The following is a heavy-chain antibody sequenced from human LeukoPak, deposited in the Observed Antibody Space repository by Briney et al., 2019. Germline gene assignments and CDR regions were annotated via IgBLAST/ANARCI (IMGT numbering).Heavy chain of an antibody. Sequence: PGGSLRLSCAASEFSVGSNYMTWVRQAPGKGLEWVSLIYSGGSTYYADSVKGRFTISRDNSKNTLYLQMNSLRAEDTAVYYCAKDRIELRGYYYDSSGYLALPDAFDIWGQGTMVTVSS. D-gene: IGHD3-22*01. CDR3: AKDRIELRGYYYDSSGYLALPDAFDI. V-gene: IGHV3-66*01. J-gene: IGHJ3*02. CDR1: EFSVGSNY. CDR2: IYSGGST.